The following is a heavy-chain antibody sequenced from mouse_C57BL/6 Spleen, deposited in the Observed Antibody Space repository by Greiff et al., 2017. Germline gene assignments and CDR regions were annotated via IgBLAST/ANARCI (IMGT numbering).Heavy chain of an antibody. CDR2: IDPNSGGT. D-gene: IGHD1-1*01. CDR3: ARGVTTVVATPWFAY. J-gene: IGHJ3*01. Sequence: VQLQQPGAELVKPGASVKLSCKASGYTFTSYWMHWVKQRPGRGLEWIGRIDPNSGGTKYNEKFKSKATLTVDKPSSTAYMQLSSLTSEDSAVYYCARGVTTVVATPWFAYWGQGTLVTVSA. V-gene: IGHV1-72*01. CDR1: GYTFTSYW.